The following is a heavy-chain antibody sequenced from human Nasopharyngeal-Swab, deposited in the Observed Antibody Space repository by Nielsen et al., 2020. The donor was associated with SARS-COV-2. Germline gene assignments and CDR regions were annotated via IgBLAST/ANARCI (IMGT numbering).Heavy chain of an antibody. J-gene: IGHJ3*02. CDR3: AKDRSNFRSDAFDI. Sequence: GESLKISCAASGFTFDDYAMHWVRQAPGKGLEWVSLISGDGGSTYYADSVKGRFTISRDNSKNSLYLQMNSLRTEDTALYYCAKDRSNFRSDAFDIWGQGTMVTVSS. D-gene: IGHD1-26*01. CDR2: ISGDGGST. CDR1: GFTFDDYA. V-gene: IGHV3-43*02.